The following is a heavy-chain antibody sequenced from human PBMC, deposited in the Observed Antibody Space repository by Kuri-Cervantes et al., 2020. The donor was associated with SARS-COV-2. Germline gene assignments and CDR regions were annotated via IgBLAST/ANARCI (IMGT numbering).Heavy chain of an antibody. CDR3: ARARSSGEADY. Sequence: GSLRLSCTFSGSSISNFYWNWIRQSPGNGLEWIGYIYYTGNTDYNPSLKSRVTISIDTSKNQFSLRLTSVTAAGTAVYFCARARSSGEADYWGQGTLVTVSS. CDR2: IYYTGNT. CDR1: GSSISNFY. V-gene: IGHV4-59*01. J-gene: IGHJ4*02. D-gene: IGHD6-19*01.